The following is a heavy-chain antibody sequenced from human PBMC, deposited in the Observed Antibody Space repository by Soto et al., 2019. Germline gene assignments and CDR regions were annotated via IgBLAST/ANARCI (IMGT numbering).Heavy chain of an antibody. J-gene: IGHJ4*02. CDR2: IYYSGST. CDR3: ARGPVVVVSAPYYCDY. D-gene: IGHD2-21*01. Sequence: SETLSLTCTVSGGSISSGDNYWSWIRQPPGKGLEWIGNIYYSGSTYYNPSLKSRVSILVDTSRDQFSLKLSSVTAADTAVYYCARGPVVVVSAPYYCDYWGQGTRVTVSS. CDR1: GGSISSGDNY. V-gene: IGHV4-30-4*01.